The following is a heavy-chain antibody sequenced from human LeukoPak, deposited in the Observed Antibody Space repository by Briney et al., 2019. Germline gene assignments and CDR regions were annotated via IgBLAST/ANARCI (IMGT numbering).Heavy chain of an antibody. J-gene: IGHJ4*02. D-gene: IGHD5-18*01. CDR2: INWNGGST. V-gene: IGHV3-20*04. CDR1: GFTFDDYG. CDR3: ARGIQLLSPVGRRSPGRFYFDY. Sequence: GGSLRLPXAASGFTFDDYGMSWVRQAPGKGLEWVSGINWNGGSTGYADSVKGRFTISRDNAKNSLYLQMNSLRAEDTALYYCARGIQLLSPVGRRSPGRFYFDYWGQGTLVTVSS.